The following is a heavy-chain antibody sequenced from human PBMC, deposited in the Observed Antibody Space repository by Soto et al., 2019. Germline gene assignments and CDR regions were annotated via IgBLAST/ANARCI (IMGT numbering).Heavy chain of an antibody. CDR3: AKDQGSGSYNDY. D-gene: IGHD3-10*01. Sequence: QVQLVESGGGVVQPGRSLRLSCAASGFTFSSYGMHWVRQAPGKGLEWVAVISYDGSNKYYADSVKGRFTISRDNSKNTLYLQMNSLRAEDTAVYYCAKDQGSGSYNDYWGQGTLVTVSS. CDR2: ISYDGSNK. J-gene: IGHJ4*02. CDR1: GFTFSSYG. V-gene: IGHV3-30*18.